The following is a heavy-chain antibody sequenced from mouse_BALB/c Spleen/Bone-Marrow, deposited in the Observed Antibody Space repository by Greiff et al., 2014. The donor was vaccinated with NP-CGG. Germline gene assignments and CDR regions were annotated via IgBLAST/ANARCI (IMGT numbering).Heavy chain of an antibody. CDR3: AKEGPTMITTDFDY. V-gene: IGHV2-9*02. CDR1: GFSLTSYG. CDR2: IWAGGST. Sequence: QVQLKESGPGLVAPSQSLSITCTVSGFSLTSYGVHWVRQPPGKGLEWLGVIWAGGSTNYNSALMSRLSISKDNSKSQVFLKMNSQQTDDTAMYNCAKEGPTMITTDFDYWGQGTTLTVSS. D-gene: IGHD2-4*01. J-gene: IGHJ2*01.